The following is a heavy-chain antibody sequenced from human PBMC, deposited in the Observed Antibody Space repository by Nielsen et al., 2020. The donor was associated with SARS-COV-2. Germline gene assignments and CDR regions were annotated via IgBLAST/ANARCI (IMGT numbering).Heavy chain of an antibody. CDR3: AKDAQVGIYGMAVAGTLGYYDY. D-gene: IGHD6-19*01. Sequence: GGSLRLSCAASKFTFNSYAMSWVRQAPGKGLEWVSAISGNGDTTYYADSVKGRFIISRDNSKNTLYLQMNSLKTEDTAVYYCAKDAQVGIYGMAVAGTLGYYDYWGQGTLVTVSS. CDR1: KFTFNSYA. V-gene: IGHV3-23*01. CDR2: ISGNGDTT. J-gene: IGHJ4*02.